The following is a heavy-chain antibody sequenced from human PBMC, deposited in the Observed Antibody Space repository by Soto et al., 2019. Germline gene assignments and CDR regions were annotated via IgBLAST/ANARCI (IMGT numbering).Heavy chain of an antibody. CDR1: GGSISSYY. CDR3: ARSPLGVVGATSFDY. J-gene: IGHJ4*02. Sequence: SETLSLTCTVSGGSISSYYWSWIRQPPGKGLEWIGYIYYSGSTNYNPSLKSRVTISVDTSKNQFSLKLSSVTAADTAVYYCARSPLGVVGATSFDYWGQGTLVTVSS. D-gene: IGHD1-26*01. CDR2: IYYSGST. V-gene: IGHV4-59*08.